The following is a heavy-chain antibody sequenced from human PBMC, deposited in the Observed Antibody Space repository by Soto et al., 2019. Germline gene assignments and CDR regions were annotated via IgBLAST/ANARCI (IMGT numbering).Heavy chain of an antibody. CDR3: ARSSGTYSLDF. CDR1: GYAFTDHY. D-gene: IGHD3-10*01. J-gene: IGHJ4*02. V-gene: IGHV1-2*02. Sequence: ASVKVSCKTSGYAFTDHYVHWVRQAPGQGLEWLGWINPFSGGAKYPQRFKDKVSMTADTSISTVYMYLTSLTSDDTAIYYCARSSGTYSLDFWGQGTLVTVSS. CDR2: INPFSGGA.